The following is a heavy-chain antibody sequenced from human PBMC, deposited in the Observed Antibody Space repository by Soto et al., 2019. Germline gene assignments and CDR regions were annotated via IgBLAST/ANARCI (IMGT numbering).Heavy chain of an antibody. D-gene: IGHD4-17*01. Sequence: GGSLRLSCAASGFTVSSNYMSWVRQAPGKGLEWVSVIYSGGSTYYADSVKGRFTISRDNSKNTLYLQMNSLRAEDTAVYYCARDPHMTTAGGDYYYYGMDVWGQGTTVTVS. CDR3: ARDPHMTTAGGDYYYYGMDV. CDR2: IYSGGST. J-gene: IGHJ6*02. V-gene: IGHV3-53*01. CDR1: GFTVSSNY.